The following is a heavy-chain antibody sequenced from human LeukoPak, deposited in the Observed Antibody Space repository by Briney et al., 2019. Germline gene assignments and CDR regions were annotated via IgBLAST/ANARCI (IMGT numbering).Heavy chain of an antibody. CDR1: GFTFSSYW. V-gene: IGHV3-7*01. J-gene: IGHJ4*02. CDR2: IRQDGGLK. Sequence: GGSLRLSCTASGFTFSSYWMSWVRQAPGKGLEWVANIRQDGGLKHYVDSVKGRFTISRDNAENSLYLQMNSLRAEDTAVYYCAKNHLTFTVTDYSSFDYWGQGVLVTVSS. D-gene: IGHD4-17*01. CDR3: AKNHLTFTVTDYSSFDY.